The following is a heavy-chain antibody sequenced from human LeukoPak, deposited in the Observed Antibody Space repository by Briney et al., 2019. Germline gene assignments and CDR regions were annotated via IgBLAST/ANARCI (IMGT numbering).Heavy chain of an antibody. D-gene: IGHD2-2*01. Sequence: GGSLRLSCTVSGFTLSSYEMSWIRQAPGKGLEWVSSIDYSGGSSYYADSVKGRFTISRDDSKNTLYLQMNSLRAEDTAVYYCAKGQRFYCSSTSCYEGMMRYYYMDVWGKGTTVTISS. V-gene: IGHV3-23*01. CDR3: AKGQRFYCSSTSCYEGMMRYYYMDV. CDR2: IDYSGGSS. CDR1: GFTLSSYE. J-gene: IGHJ6*03.